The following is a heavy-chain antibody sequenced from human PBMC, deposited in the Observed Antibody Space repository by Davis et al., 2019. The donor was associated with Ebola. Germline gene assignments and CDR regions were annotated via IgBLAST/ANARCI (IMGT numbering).Heavy chain of an antibody. V-gene: IGHV3-23*01. J-gene: IGHJ6*02. CDR1: GFTFSPYA. CDR2: ISGSDGST. CDR3: AKGGTETNYYYYYGMDV. D-gene: IGHD4-17*01. Sequence: PGGSLRLSCAASGFTFSPYAMNWVRPAPGKGLEWVSTISGSDGSTHYADSVKGRFTISRENSRNTLYLQMDSLRVDDTAVYYCAKGGTETNYYYYYGMDVWGQGTTVTVSS.